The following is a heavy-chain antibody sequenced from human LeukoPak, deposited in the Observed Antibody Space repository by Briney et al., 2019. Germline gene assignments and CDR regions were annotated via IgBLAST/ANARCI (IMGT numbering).Heavy chain of an antibody. CDR3: ARPVVVAATRWYFDL. D-gene: IGHD2-15*01. CDR2: INHSGST. J-gene: IGHJ2*01. V-gene: IGHV4-34*01. CDR1: GGSFSGYY. Sequence: SETLSLTCAVYGGSFSGYYWSWIRQPPGKGLEWIGEINHSGSTNYNPSLKSRVTISVDTSKDQFSLKLSSVTAADTAVYYCARPVVVAATRWYFDLWGRGTLVTVSS.